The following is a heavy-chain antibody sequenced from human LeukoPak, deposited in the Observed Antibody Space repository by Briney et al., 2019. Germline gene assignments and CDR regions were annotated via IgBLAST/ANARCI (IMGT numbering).Heavy chain of an antibody. CDR1: GFTFSTYA. CDR2: ISHIGGTT. CDR3: VTAAATK. D-gene: IGHD2-2*01. Sequence: GGSLRPSCSASGFTFSTYAMHWVRQAPGKGLEYVSAISHIGGTTYYADSVKGRFTISRDNSKNTLYLQMSSLRAEDTAVYYCVTAAATKWGRGTLVTVSS. V-gene: IGHV3-64D*09. J-gene: IGHJ4*02.